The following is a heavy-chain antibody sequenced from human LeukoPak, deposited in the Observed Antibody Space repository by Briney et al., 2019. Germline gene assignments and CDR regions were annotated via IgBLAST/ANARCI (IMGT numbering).Heavy chain of an antibody. CDR1: GDSITTPYY. J-gene: IGHJ4*02. D-gene: IGHD6-19*01. CDR2: INHSGST. V-gene: IGHV4-38-2*02. Sequence: SETLSLTCTVSGDSITTPYYWGWIRQPPGKGLEWIGEINHSGSTNYNPSLKSRVTISVDTSKNQFSLKLSSVTAADTAVYYCASEEVYSSGHPFDYWGQGTLVTVSS. CDR3: ASEEVYSSGHPFDY.